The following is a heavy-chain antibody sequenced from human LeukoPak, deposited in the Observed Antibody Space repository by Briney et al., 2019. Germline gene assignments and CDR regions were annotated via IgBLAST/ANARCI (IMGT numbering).Heavy chain of an antibody. J-gene: IGHJ4*02. D-gene: IGHD2-21*02. CDR1: GFTFSSYG. V-gene: IGHV3-48*03. CDR3: ARDRGGGDIYFDF. CDR2: ISRAGTTI. Sequence: GGSLRLSCAASGFTFSSYGMNWVRQAPGKGLEWISYISRAGTTIYYADSVKGRFTISSDNAKNSLYLQMSSLGAEDTAVYYCARDRGGGDIYFDFWGQGTLVTVSS.